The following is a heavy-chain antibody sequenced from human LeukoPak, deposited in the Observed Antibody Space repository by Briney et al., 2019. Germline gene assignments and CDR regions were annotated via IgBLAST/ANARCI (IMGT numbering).Heavy chain of an antibody. D-gene: IGHD3-16*01. CDR3: ARYDSRGSASTRFDY. Sequence: SETLSLTCAVSGYSLGKNYYWGWIRQSPGKGLEWIGRIYGRASTSFNPSLMNRVTMSVDTSKNHFSLQLTSVTAADTAVYYCARYDSRGSASTRFDYWGPGILVTVSS. CDR2: IYGRAST. V-gene: IGHV4-38-2*01. J-gene: IGHJ4*02. CDR1: GYSLGKNYY.